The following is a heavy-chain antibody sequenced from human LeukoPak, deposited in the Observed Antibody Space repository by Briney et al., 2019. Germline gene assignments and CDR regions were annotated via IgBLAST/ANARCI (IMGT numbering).Heavy chain of an antibody. CDR2: INPNTGGT. Sequence: ASVKVSCKASGYTFTGYYMNWVRQAPGQGLEWLGRINPNTGGTNFAQSFQGRVTMTRDTFITTAYMELSRLGSDDTAVYYCARVGDGLNDAFDIWGQGTMVTVSS. D-gene: IGHD5-24*01. CDR3: ARVGDGLNDAFDI. V-gene: IGHV1-2*06. CDR1: GYTFTGYY. J-gene: IGHJ3*02.